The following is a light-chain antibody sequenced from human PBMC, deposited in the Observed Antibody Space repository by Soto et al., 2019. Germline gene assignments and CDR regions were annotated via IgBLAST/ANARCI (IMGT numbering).Light chain of an antibody. Sequence: QSVLTQPPSASGTPGQRVTISCSGSSSNIGSNTVNWYQQLPGTAPKLLIYSNNQRPSGVPDRSSGSKSGTSASLAISGLQSEDEADYYCAAWDDSLNGFYVFGTGTKLTVL. CDR3: AAWDDSLNGFYV. V-gene: IGLV1-44*01. CDR1: SSNIGSNT. J-gene: IGLJ1*01. CDR2: SNN.